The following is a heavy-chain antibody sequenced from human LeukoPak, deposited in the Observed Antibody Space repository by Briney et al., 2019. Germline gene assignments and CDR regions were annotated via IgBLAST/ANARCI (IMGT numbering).Heavy chain of an antibody. CDR2: ISYDGSNK. CDR3: AKDQLRYFDWLPGGKHEYFQH. Sequence: GGSLRLSCAASGFTFSSYAMHWVRQAPGKGLEWVAVISYDGSNKYYADSVKGRFTISRDNSKNTLYLQMNSLRAEDTAVYYCAKDQLRYFDWLPGGKHEYFQHWGQGTPVTVSS. CDR1: GFTFSSYA. V-gene: IGHV3-30*04. D-gene: IGHD3-9*01. J-gene: IGHJ1*01.